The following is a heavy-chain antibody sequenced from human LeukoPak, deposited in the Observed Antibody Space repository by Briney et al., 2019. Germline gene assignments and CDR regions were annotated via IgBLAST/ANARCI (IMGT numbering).Heavy chain of an antibody. CDR3: ASGIVVVPAAMSSDYDAFDI. V-gene: IGHV1-69*04. Sequence: GASVKVSCKASGGTFSSYAISWVRQAPGQGLEWMGRIIPILGIANYAQKFQGRVTITADKSTSTAYMELSSLRSEDTAVYYCASGIVVVPAAMSSDYDAFDIWSQGTMVTVSS. CDR1: GGTFSSYA. J-gene: IGHJ3*02. D-gene: IGHD2-2*01. CDR2: IIPILGIA.